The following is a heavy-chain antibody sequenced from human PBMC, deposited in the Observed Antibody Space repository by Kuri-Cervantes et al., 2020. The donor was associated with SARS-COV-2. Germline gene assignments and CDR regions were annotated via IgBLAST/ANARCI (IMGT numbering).Heavy chain of an antibody. CDR1: GDSIRGSPYY. J-gene: IGHJ4*02. Sequence: SGTLSLTCTVSGDSIRGSPYYWVWIRQPPGKGLEWLVTVYDSGGTYTNPSLKSRVSISVDTSKIQFSLKFRSVTAADTAVYYCAGPHRSSGWPFDTWCQGTLVTVSS. V-gene: IGHV4-39*01. CDR3: AGPHRSSGWPFDT. D-gene: IGHD6-19*01. CDR2: VYDSGGT.